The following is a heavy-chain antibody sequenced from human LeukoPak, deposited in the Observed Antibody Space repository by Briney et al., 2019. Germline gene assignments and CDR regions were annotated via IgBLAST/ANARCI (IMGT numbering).Heavy chain of an antibody. CDR2: ISAYNGNT. D-gene: IGHD3-22*01. CDR3: ARELDSGYYQFDY. J-gene: IGHJ4*02. V-gene: IGHV1-18*01. Sequence: ASVKVSCKASGCTFISYGITWVRQAPGQGLEWMGWISAYNGNTNYAQKLQGRVTMTTDTSTSTAYMELRSLRSDDTAVYYCARELDSGYYQFDYWGQGTLVTVSS. CDR1: GCTFISYG.